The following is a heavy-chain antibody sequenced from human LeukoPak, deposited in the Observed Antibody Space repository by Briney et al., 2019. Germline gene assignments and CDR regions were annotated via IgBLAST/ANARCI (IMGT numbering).Heavy chain of an antibody. CDR3: AREGVYGDYGLDY. J-gene: IGHJ4*02. CDR1: GGSISSSSYY. D-gene: IGHD4-17*01. CDR2: IYYSGST. V-gene: IGHV4-39*02. Sequence: SETLSLTCTVSGGSISSSSYYWGWIRQPPGKGLEWIGSIYYSGSTYYNPSLKSRVTISVDTSKNQFSLKLSSVTAADTAVYYCAREGVYGDYGLDYWGQGTLVTVSS.